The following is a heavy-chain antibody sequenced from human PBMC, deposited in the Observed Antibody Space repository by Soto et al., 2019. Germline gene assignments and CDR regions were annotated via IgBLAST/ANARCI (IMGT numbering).Heavy chain of an antibody. CDR1: GFTFSSYT. D-gene: IGHD6-19*01. V-gene: IGHV3-23*01. CDR2: ISGSGGST. CDR3: AKDAKQWLVLGKYYFGY. J-gene: IGHJ4*02. Sequence: GSLRLSCAASGFTFSSYTMSWVRQAPGKGLEWVSAISGSGGSTYYADSVKGRFTISRDNSKNTLYLQMNSLRAEDTAVYYCAKDAKQWLVLGKYYFGYWGQGTPVTVSS.